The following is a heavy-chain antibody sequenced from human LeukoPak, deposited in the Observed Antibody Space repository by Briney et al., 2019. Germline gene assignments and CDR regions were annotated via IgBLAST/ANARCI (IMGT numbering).Heavy chain of an antibody. CDR2: IYYSGST. D-gene: IGHD2-2*01. CDR1: GGSISSYY. V-gene: IGHV4-59*08. CDR3: ARAYCSSTSCPPGY. J-gene: IGHJ4*02. Sequence: SETLSLTCTVSGGSISSYYWSWIRQPPGKGLEWIGYIYYSGSTNYNPSLKSRVTISVDTSKNQFSLKLSSVTAADTAVYYCARAYCSSTSCPPGYWGQGTLVTVSS.